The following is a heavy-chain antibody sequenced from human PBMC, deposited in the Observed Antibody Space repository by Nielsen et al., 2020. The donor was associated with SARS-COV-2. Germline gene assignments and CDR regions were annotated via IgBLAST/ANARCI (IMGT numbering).Heavy chain of an antibody. D-gene: IGHD6-19*01. Sequence: SETLSLTCAVYGGSFTNYHWAWVRQPPEKGLEWIGEINHSGSTNYNLSLMGRVTMSVDTSKNQFSLKLNSVTAADAAVYYCARRDSSGPGWFDPWGQGTLVTVSS. CDR2: INHSGST. V-gene: IGHV4-34*01. CDR3: ARRDSSGPGWFDP. J-gene: IGHJ5*02. CDR1: GGSFTNYH.